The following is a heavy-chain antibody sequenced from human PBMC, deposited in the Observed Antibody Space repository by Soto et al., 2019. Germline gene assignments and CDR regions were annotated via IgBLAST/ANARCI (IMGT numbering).Heavy chain of an antibody. J-gene: IGHJ3*02. CDR2: ISAYNGNT. V-gene: IGHV1-18*01. CDR1: GYTFTSYA. D-gene: IGHD3-10*01. CDR3: SHVLLWFGERTGAFDI. Sequence: GASVKASCKASGYTFTSYAISWARQAPGQGLEWMGWISAYNGNTNYAQKLQGRVTMTTDTSTSTAYMELRSLRSDDTAVYYCSHVLLWFGERTGAFDIWGQGTMVTVSS.